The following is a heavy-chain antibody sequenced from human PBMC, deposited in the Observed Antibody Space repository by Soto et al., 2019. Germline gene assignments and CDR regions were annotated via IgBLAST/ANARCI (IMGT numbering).Heavy chain of an antibody. CDR3: ARVPDR. CDR1: GGSISSGPYS. Sequence: PSETLSLTCTVSGGSISSGPYSWGWIRQPPGEGLEWIGTFHYSESTHYNPSLKSRVTISVDRSKNQFSLKLSSVTAADTAVYNCARVPDRWGQGTLVTVSS. V-gene: IGHV4-39*07. D-gene: IGHD2-2*01. J-gene: IGHJ5*02. CDR2: FHYSEST.